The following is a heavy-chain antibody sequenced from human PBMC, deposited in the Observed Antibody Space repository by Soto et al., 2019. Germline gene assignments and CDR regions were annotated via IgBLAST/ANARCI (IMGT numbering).Heavy chain of an antibody. J-gene: IGHJ4*02. CDR3: AKYQHRGYRYYYDSSGYFGY. D-gene: IGHD3-22*01. Sequence: GGSLRLSCAASGFTFSSYAMSLVRQAQGKGLEWVSAISGSGGSTYYADSVKGRFTISTDNSKNTLYLQMHSLRAEDTAVYYCAKYQHRGYRYYYDSSGYFGYWGQGTLVTVSS. CDR1: GFTFSSYA. V-gene: IGHV3-23*01. CDR2: ISGSGGST.